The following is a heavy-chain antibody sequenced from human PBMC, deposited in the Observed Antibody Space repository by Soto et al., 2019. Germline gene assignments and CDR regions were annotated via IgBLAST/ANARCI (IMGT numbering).Heavy chain of an antibody. J-gene: IGHJ6*02. CDR3: AASIFYYGMDV. CDR1: GYTFTNYW. CDR2: IYPGDSDT. V-gene: IGHV5-51*01. Sequence: PGESLKISCKGSGYTFTNYWIGWVRQMPGKGPEWMGIIYPGDSDTKYNPSFQGQVTISAGKSITTTYLQWSSLKASDTAIYYCAASIFYYGMDVWGQGTTVTVSS.